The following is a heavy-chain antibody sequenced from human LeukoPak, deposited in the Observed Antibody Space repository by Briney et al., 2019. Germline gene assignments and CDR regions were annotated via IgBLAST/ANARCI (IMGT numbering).Heavy chain of an antibody. CDR3: ASTAMDYNWFDP. J-gene: IGHJ5*02. Sequence: PSETLSLTCTVSSGSISSSSYYWGWIRQPPGKGLEWIGSIYYSGSTYYNPSLKSRVTISVDTSKNQFSLKLSSVTAADTAVYYCASTAMDYNWFDPWGQGTLVTVSS. CDR2: IYYSGST. CDR1: SGSISSSSYY. V-gene: IGHV4-39*01. D-gene: IGHD5-18*01.